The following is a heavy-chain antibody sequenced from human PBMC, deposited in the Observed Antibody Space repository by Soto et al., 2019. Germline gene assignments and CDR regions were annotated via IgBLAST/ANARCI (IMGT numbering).Heavy chain of an antibody. J-gene: IGHJ2*01. CDR2: VKTRAKGFAT. D-gene: IGHD2-15*01. CDR3: ASPKVAVDALRDRYCDF. V-gene: IGHV3-72*01. CDR1: GFTFSDHF. Sequence: EVQLVESGGGLVQPGGSLRLSCAASGFTFSDHFMDWVRQAPGKGLEWVARVKTRAKGFATQYADSVKGRFTVSRDDSKNSFYLQMNTLTSDDTAVYYCASPKVAVDALRDRYCDFWGRCTLVPVSS.